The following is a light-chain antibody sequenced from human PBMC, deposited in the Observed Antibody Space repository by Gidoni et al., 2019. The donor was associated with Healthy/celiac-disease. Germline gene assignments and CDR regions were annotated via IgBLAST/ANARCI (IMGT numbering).Light chain of an antibody. CDR1: QGISSY. J-gene: IGKJ2*04. Sequence: DIQLTQSPSFLSASVGDRVTITCRASQGISSYLAWYQQKPGKAPKLLTYAASTLQSGVPSRFSGSGSGGEFTLTISSLQPEDFANYYCQQLNSYPWCSFXQXTKLXIK. CDR2: AAS. CDR3: QQLNSYPWCS. V-gene: IGKV1-9*01.